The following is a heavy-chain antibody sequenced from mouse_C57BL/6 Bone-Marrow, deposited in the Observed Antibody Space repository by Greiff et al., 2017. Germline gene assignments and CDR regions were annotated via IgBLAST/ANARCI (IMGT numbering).Heavy chain of an antibody. D-gene: IGHD2-5*01. CDR2: IYPGSGST. J-gene: IGHJ1*03. CDR3: ARPYYSNYWYFDV. V-gene: IGHV1-55*01. CDR1: GYTFTSYW. Sequence: QVQLQQPGAELVKPGASVKMSCKASGYTFTSYWITWVKQRPGQGLEWIGDIYPGSGSTNYNEKFKSKATLTVDTSSSTAYMQLNSLTSEDSAVYDCARPYYSNYWYFDVWGTGTAVPVSA.